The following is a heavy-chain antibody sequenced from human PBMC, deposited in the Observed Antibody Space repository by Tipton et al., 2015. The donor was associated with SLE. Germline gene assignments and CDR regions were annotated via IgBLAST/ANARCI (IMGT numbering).Heavy chain of an antibody. V-gene: IGHV4-34*01. CDR1: GGSFSGYY. J-gene: IGHJ4*02. CDR3: ARSFDYDFWSGHYRAWGY. CDR2: INHSGST. Sequence: TLSLTCAVYGGSFSGYYWNWIRQPPGKGLEWIGEINHSGSTNYNPSLKSRVTISVDTSKNQFSLKLSSVTAADTAVYYCARSFDYDFWSGHYRAWGYWGQGTLVTVSS. D-gene: IGHD3-3*01.